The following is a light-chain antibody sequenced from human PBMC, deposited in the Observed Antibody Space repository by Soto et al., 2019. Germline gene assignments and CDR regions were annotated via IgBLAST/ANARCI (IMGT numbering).Light chain of an antibody. Sequence: EIVLTQSPGTLSLSPGESATLSCLASQSVRSSYLAWYQHKPGQAPRLLIYGTSSRATGIPDRFSGSGSGTDFTLTISRLEPEDFAVYYCQQRSIWPLTFGGGTKVDIK. V-gene: IGKV3D-20*02. CDR2: GTS. CDR1: QSVRSSY. J-gene: IGKJ4*01. CDR3: QQRSIWPLT.